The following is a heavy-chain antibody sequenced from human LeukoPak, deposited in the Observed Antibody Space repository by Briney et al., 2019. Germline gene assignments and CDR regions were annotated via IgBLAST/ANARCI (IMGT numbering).Heavy chain of an antibody. V-gene: IGHV3-23*01. J-gene: IGHJ4*02. CDR2: LSGSGGST. Sequence: GGSLRLSCAASGFTFSSYGMSWVRQAPGKGLEWVSALSGSGGSTYYADSVKGRFTISRDNSKNTLYLQMNSLRAEDTAVYYCARVRGYGDQNYYFDYWGQGTLVTVSS. CDR3: ARVRGYGDQNYYFDY. D-gene: IGHD4-17*01. CDR1: GFTFSSYG.